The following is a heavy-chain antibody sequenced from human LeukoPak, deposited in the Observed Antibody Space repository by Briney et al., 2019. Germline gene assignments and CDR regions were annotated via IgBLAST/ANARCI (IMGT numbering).Heavy chain of an antibody. CDR3: ARGDPAASLLIDY. Sequence: PSETLSLTCAVSGYAISSGYYWGWIRQPPGKGQEWIGSIYHSGNTYYNPSLKSRVTISVDTSKNQFSLKMRSVTAADTAMFYCARGDPAASLLIDYWGQGTLVTVSS. J-gene: IGHJ4*02. CDR1: GYAISSGYY. D-gene: IGHD2-2*01. V-gene: IGHV4-38-2*01. CDR2: IYHSGNT.